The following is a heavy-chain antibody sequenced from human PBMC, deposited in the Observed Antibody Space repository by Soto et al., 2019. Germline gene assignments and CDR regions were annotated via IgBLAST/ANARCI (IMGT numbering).Heavy chain of an antibody. CDR1: GGSFSGYY. J-gene: IGHJ6*03. D-gene: IGHD2-2*01. V-gene: IGHV4-34*01. CDR2: INHSGST. Sequence: ETLSLTCAVYGGSFSGYYWSWIRQPPGKGLEWIGEINHSGSTNYNPSLKSRVTISVDTSKNQFSLKLSSVTAADTAVYYCARGRGESIVVVPAAMPYYYYYMDVWGKGTTVTVSS. CDR3: ARGRGESIVVVPAAMPYYYYYMDV.